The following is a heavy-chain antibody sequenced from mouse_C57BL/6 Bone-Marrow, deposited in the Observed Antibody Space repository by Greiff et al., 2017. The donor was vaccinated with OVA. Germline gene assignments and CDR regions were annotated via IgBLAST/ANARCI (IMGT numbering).Heavy chain of an antibody. D-gene: IGHD1-1*01. CDR3: AFITTVVVDY. V-gene: IGHV1-59*01. J-gene: IGHJ2*01. Sequence: VQLQQPGAELVRPGTSVKLSCKASGYTFTSYWMHWVKQRPGQGLEWIGVIDPSDSYTNYNQKFKGKATLTVDTSSSTAYMQLSSLTSEDSAVYYCAFITTVVVDYWGQGTTLTVSS. CDR1: GYTFTSYW. CDR2: IDPSDSYT.